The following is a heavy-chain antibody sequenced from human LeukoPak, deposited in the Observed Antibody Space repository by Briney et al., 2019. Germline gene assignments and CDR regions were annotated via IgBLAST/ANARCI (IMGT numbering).Heavy chain of an antibody. CDR3: ASSFLDYYYYYMDV. Sequence: SVKVSCKASGGTFSSYAISWVRQAPGQGLEWMGGIIPIFGTANYAQKFQGRVTITADESTSTAYMELSSLRSEDTAVHYCASSFLDYYYYYMDVWGKGTTVTVSS. CDR2: IIPIFGTA. V-gene: IGHV1-69*01. CDR1: GGTFSSYA. J-gene: IGHJ6*03.